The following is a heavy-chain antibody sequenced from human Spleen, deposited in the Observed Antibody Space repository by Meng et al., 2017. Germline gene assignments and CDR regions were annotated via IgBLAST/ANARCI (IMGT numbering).Heavy chain of an antibody. CDR3: ARDVGRGDLTPYYFDY. J-gene: IGHJ4*02. V-gene: IGHV3-11*04. D-gene: IGHD2-21*02. CDR1: GFTFSNAW. CDR2: VSGSGYTI. Sequence: GESLKISCATSGFTFSNAWMSWVRQTPGKGLEWVSYVSGSGYTIYYADSVKGRFTISRDNAKNSLYLQMNSLRVEDTAVYYCARDVGRGDLTPYYFDYWGQGTLVTVSS.